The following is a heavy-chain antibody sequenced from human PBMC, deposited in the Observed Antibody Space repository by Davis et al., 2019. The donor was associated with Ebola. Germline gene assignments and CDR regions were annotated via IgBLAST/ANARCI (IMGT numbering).Heavy chain of an antibody. CDR3: ARGGRNYFPY. V-gene: IGHV4-34*01. CDR1: GGSFSGYY. Sequence: MPGGSLRLSCAVSGGSFSGYYWNWIRQSPGKGLEWIGEINHRGRTRYNPSLKSRVTISGDTSKNQFSLKVTSVTAADTAVYYCARGGRNYFPYWGQGTLVTVSS. CDR2: INHRGRT. J-gene: IGHJ4*02.